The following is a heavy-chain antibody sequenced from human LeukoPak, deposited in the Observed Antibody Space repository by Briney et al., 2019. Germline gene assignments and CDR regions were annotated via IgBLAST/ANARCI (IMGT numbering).Heavy chain of an antibody. D-gene: IGHD1-26*01. Sequence: PGGSLRLSCAASGFSFGDNWMSWVRQAPGKGLEWVANIKEDGSEKNYVDSVKGRFTISRDNAKNSLYLQMISLRAEDTAVYYCAKYFRADSGNYYRSFDYWGQGTLVTVSS. CDR2: IKEDGSEK. J-gene: IGHJ4*02. CDR1: GFSFGDNW. V-gene: IGHV3-7*05. CDR3: AKYFRADSGNYYRSFDY.